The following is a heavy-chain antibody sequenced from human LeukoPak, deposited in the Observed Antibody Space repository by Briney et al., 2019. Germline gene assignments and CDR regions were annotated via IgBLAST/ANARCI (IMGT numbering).Heavy chain of an antibody. CDR3: ARDSAYYYDTLNAFDI. Sequence: GGSLRLSCAASGFTFSSYWMHWVRQAPGKGLVWVSRINSDGSSTSYADSVKGRFTISRDNVKNTLYLQMNSLRAEDTAVYYCARDSAYYYDTLNAFDIWGQGTMVTVSS. CDR2: INSDGSST. V-gene: IGHV3-74*01. J-gene: IGHJ3*02. CDR1: GFTFSSYW. D-gene: IGHD3-22*01.